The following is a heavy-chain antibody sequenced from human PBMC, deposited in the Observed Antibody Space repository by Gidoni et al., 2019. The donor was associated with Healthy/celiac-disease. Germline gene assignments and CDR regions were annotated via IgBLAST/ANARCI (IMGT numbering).Heavy chain of an antibody. CDR1: GYTFTGYY. Sequence: QVQLVQSGAEVKKPGASVKVSCKASGYTFTGYYMHWVRQAPGQGLEWMGRINPNSGGTNYAQKFQGRVTMTRDTSISTAYMELSRLRSDDTAVYYCARLVISSSRSFSDYWGQGALVTVSS. J-gene: IGHJ4*02. CDR3: ARLVISSSRSFSDY. CDR2: INPNSGGT. D-gene: IGHD6-13*01. V-gene: IGHV1-2*06.